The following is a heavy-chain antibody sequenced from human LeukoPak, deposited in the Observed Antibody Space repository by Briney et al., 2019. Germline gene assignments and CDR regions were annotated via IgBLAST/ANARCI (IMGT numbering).Heavy chain of an antibody. J-gene: IGHJ3*02. V-gene: IGHV4-4*07. D-gene: IGHD3-22*01. CDR3: AREIHYDSSGQRSLHAFDI. CDR1: SGFISSYY. CDR2: IYTSGST. Sequence: SETLSLTCSVSSGFISSYYWSWIRQPAGKGLEWMGRIYTSGSTNYNPSLKSRVTILGDTSKNQFSLKLSSVTAADTALYYCAREIHYDSSGQRSLHAFDIWGQGTMVTVSS.